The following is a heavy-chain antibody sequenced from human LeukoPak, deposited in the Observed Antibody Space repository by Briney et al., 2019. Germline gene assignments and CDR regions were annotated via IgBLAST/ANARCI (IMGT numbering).Heavy chain of an antibody. CDR1: GGSISSYY. J-gene: IGHJ4*02. CDR3: ARHRVAAAPGDY. V-gene: IGHV4-59*08. D-gene: IGHD6-13*01. Sequence: SETLSLTCTVSGGSISSYYWSWIRQPPGKGLEWIGYIYYSGSTYYNPSLKSRVTISVDTSKNQFSLKLSSVTAADTAVYYCARHRVAAAPGDYWGQGTLVTVSS. CDR2: IYYSGST.